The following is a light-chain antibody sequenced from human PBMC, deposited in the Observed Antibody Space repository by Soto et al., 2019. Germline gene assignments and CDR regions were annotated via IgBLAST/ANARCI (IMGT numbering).Light chain of an antibody. Sequence: LTQPPSVSGAPGQRVTISCTGSSSNIGAGHDVHWYQQLPGTAPKLLIYGNGNRPSGVPERFSGSKSGTSASLAITGLQAEDEADYYCQSYDSSLSGSEVFGTGTKVTVL. CDR1: SSNIGAGHD. V-gene: IGLV1-40*01. J-gene: IGLJ1*01. CDR3: QSYDSSLSGSEV. CDR2: GNG.